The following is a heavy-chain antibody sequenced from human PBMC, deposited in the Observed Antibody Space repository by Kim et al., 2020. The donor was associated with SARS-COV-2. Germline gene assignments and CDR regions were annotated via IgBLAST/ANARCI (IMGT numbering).Heavy chain of an antibody. CDR1: GDSISSYY. CDR3: ARGPNGGYYYYYGLHA. D-gene: IGHD7-27*01. J-gene: IGHJ6*02. Sequence: SETLSLTCTVSGDSISSYYWSWIRQPPGKGLEWIGYIYNSGSTTYNPSLKNRVTISVDTSRNQFSLNLSTVTAADTAVYYCARGPNGGYYYYYGLHAWGQGATVTVSS. V-gene: IGHV4-59*13. CDR2: IYNSGST.